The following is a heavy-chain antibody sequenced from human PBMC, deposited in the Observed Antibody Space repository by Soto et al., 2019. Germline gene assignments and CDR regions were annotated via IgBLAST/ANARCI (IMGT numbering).Heavy chain of an antibody. CDR3: AKDLRKYWNYKKANWFDP. V-gene: IGHV3-23*01. CDR1: GFTFSSYA. J-gene: IGHJ5*02. D-gene: IGHD1-7*01. CDR2: ISGSGGST. Sequence: EVQLLESGGGLVQPGGSLRLSCAASGFTFSSYAMSWVRQAPGKGLEWVSAISGSGGSTYYADSVKGRFTISRDNSKNTLYLQMNSLRAEDTAVYYCAKDLRKYWNYKKANWFDPWGQGTLVTVSS.